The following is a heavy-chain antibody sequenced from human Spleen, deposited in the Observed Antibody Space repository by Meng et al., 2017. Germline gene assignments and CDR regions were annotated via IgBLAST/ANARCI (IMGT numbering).Heavy chain of an antibody. Sequence: GGSLRLSCAASGFTVSNNYLSWVRQARGKGLEWVSRIVPDGGITTYADSVKGRFTVSRDNAKNSLYLQMNSLRAEDTAVYYCARDYGGNSGGYWGQGTLVTVSS. CDR3: ARDYGGNSGGY. J-gene: IGHJ4*02. D-gene: IGHD4-23*01. V-gene: IGHV3-74*01. CDR2: IVPDGGIT. CDR1: GFTVSNNY.